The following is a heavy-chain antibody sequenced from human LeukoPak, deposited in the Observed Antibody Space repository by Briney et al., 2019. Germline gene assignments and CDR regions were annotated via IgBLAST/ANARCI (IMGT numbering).Heavy chain of an antibody. D-gene: IGHD2-8*02. CDR2: IIPIFGTA. CDR3: ARDGGLLPSNPFDY. V-gene: IGHV1-69*06. Sequence: SVKVSCKASGGTFSSYAISWVRQAPGQGLEWMGGIIPIFGTANYAQKFQGRVTITADKSTSTAYMELSSLRSEDTAVYYCARDGGLLPSNPFDYWGQGTLVTVSS. J-gene: IGHJ4*02. CDR1: GGTFSSYA.